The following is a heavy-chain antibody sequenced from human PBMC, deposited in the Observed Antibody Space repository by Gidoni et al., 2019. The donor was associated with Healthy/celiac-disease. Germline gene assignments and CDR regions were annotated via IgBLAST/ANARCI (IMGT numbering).Heavy chain of an antibody. CDR3: ARGSPPPYSSSSYYFDY. J-gene: IGHJ4*02. V-gene: IGHV2-26*01. CDR2: ILSNDEK. CDR1: GFSLSNARMG. Sequence: QVTLQESGPVLVKPTETLMLTCTVSGFSLSNARMGVSWIRQPPGKALEWLAHILSNDEKSYSTSLKSRLTISKDTSKSQVVLTMTNMDPVDTATYYCARGSPPPYSSSSYYFDYWGQGTLVTVSS. D-gene: IGHD6-13*01.